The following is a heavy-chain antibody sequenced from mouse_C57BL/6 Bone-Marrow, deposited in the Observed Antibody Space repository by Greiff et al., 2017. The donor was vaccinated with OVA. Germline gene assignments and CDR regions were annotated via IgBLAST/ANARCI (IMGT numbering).Heavy chain of an antibody. Sequence: QVQLQQPGAELVKPGASVKMSCKASGYTFTSYWITWVKQRPIQGLEWIGNIDPSDSETHYNQKFKDKATLTVDKSSSTAYMQLSSLTSEDSAVYYCARSYGSSYVGFAYWGQGTLVTVSA. CDR1: GYTFTSYW. V-gene: IGHV1-52*01. CDR2: IDPSDSET. CDR3: ARSYGSSYVGFAY. D-gene: IGHD1-1*01. J-gene: IGHJ3*01.